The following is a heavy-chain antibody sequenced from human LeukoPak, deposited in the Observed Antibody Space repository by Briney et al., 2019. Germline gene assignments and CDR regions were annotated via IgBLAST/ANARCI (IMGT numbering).Heavy chain of an antibody. J-gene: IGHJ4*02. CDR1: GYSFTSYH. D-gene: IGHD1-26*01. Sequence: GASGKVSCKAFGYSFTSYHINWGRQATGQGLEWMGWMNPNSGNTGYAQKFHGRVTITRNISISTAYMEMSSLTSENTAVYSCARGRSGSYHLTFGYWGKGTLVTVSS. CDR2: MNPNSGNT. CDR3: ARGRSGSYHLTFGY. V-gene: IGHV1-8*01.